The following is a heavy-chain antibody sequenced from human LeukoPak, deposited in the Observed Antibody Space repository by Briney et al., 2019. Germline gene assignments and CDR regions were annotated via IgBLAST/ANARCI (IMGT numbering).Heavy chain of an antibody. Sequence: PGGSLRLSCAASGFTFSSYAMSWVRQAPGKGLEWVSAISGSGGSTYYADSVKGRFTISRDNSKNTLYLQMNSLRAEDTAGYYCAKAIYDILTPDYYFDYWGQGTLVTVSS. CDR3: AKAIYDILTPDYYFDY. CDR2: ISGSGGST. CDR1: GFTFSSYA. D-gene: IGHD3-9*01. V-gene: IGHV3-23*01. J-gene: IGHJ4*02.